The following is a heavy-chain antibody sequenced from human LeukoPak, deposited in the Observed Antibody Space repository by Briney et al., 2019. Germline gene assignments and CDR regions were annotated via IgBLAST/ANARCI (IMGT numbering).Heavy chain of an antibody. CDR2: ISYDGSNK. CDR3: AKDYHSSGWYEVPIY. J-gene: IGHJ4*02. CDR1: GFTFSSYG. Sequence: GGSLRLSCAASGFTFSSYGMHWVRQAPGKGLEWVAVISYDGSNKYYADSMKGRFTISRDNSKNTLYLQMNSLRAEDTAVYYCAKDYHSSGWYEVPIYWGQGTLVTVSS. V-gene: IGHV3-30*18. D-gene: IGHD6-19*01.